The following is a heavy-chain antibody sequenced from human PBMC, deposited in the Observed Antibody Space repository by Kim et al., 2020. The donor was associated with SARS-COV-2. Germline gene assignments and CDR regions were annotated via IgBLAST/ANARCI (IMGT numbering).Heavy chain of an antibody. Sequence: NTGYAQKCQGRVTMTRNTSISTAYMELSSLRSEDTAVYYCASWDAFDIWGQGTMVTVSS. V-gene: IGHV1-8*01. J-gene: IGHJ3*02. CDR2: NT. CDR3: ASWDAFDI.